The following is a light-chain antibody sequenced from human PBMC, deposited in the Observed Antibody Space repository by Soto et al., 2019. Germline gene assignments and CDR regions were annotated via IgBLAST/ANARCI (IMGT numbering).Light chain of an antibody. Sequence: QSALTQPASLSGSPGQSITISCTGTSSDVGGYNYVSWDQHHPGKAPKLMIFDVSNRPSGVSNRFSGSKSGNTASLTISGLQPEDEADYYCSSYTTSNTRQIVFGTGTKLTVL. CDR1: SSDVGGYNY. CDR3: SSYTTSNTRQIV. V-gene: IGLV2-14*03. J-gene: IGLJ1*01. CDR2: DVS.